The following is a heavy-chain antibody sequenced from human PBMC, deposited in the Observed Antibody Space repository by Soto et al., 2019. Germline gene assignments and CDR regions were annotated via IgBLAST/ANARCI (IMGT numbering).Heavy chain of an antibody. CDR3: ARTAAAGKYYYGMDV. V-gene: IGHV5-51*01. D-gene: IGHD6-13*01. CDR1: GYKVSTWHNFTSYW. Sequence: PGESLKISCMGSGYKVSTWHNFTSYWIAWVRQMPGEGLEWLGIIYLGDSDTRYSPSFQGQVTISADKSISTAYLQWSSLKASDTAMYYCARTAAAGKYYYGMDVWGQGTTVTVSS. J-gene: IGHJ6*02. CDR2: IYLGDSDT.